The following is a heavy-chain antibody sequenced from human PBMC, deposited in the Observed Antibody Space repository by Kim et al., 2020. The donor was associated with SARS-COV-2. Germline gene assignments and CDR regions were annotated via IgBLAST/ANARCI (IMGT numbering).Heavy chain of an antibody. Sequence: YAQKFQGWVTMTRDTSISTAYMELSRLRSDDTAVYYCARSSRDGYNLGQYWGQGTLVTVSS. V-gene: IGHV1-2*04. D-gene: IGHD1-1*01. J-gene: IGHJ4*02. CDR3: ARSSRDGYNLGQY.